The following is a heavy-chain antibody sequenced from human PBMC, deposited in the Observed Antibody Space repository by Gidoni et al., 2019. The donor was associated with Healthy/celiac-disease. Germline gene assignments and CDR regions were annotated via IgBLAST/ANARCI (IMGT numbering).Heavy chain of an antibody. J-gene: IGHJ3*02. CDR3: ARSRDGYDPSGAEDAFDI. Sequence: QVQLQQWGAGLLKPSETLSLTCGVYGGSFGDYYWSWIRQPPGKGLEWIGEINHSGSTNYNPSLKSRVTISVDTSKNQFSLKLSSVTAADTGVYYCARSRDGYDPSGAEDAFDIWGQGTMVTVSS. CDR2: INHSGST. V-gene: IGHV4-34*01. D-gene: IGHD5-12*01. CDR1: GGSFGDYY.